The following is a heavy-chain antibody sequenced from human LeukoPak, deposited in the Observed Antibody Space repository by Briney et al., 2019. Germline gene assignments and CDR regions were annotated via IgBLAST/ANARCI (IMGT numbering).Heavy chain of an antibody. V-gene: IGHV4-34*01. Sequence: SETLSLTCAVYGGSFSGYYWSWIRQPPGKGLEWIGEINHSGSTNYNPSLKSRVTISVDTSKNQFSLKLSSVTAADTAVYYCARDYPYLSGNSASLLDYWGQGTLVTVSS. J-gene: IGHJ4*02. CDR3: ARDYPYLSGNSASLLDY. CDR1: GGSFSGYY. CDR2: INHSGST. D-gene: IGHD4-23*01.